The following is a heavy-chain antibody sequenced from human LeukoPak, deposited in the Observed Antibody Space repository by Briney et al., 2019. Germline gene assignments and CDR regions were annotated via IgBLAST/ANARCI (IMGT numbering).Heavy chain of an antibody. J-gene: IGHJ4*02. V-gene: IGHV4-38-2*02. D-gene: IGHD4-23*01. Sequence: SETLSLTCTVSGYSISSGFYWGWIRQPPGKGLECIGSIYHSGSTYYNPSLKSRVTISVDTSKNQFSLNLSSVTAADTAMYYCARAVGTSRNFFDYWGQGTLITVSS. CDR2: IYHSGST. CDR1: GYSISSGFY. CDR3: ARAVGTSRNFFDY.